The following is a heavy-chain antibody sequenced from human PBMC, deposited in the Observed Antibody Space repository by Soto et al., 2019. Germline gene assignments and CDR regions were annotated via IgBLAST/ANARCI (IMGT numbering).Heavy chain of an antibody. CDR3: ARVRGSGSYAAYYFDS. J-gene: IGHJ4*01. CDR2: IHYSGST. D-gene: IGHD3-10*01. CDR1: GGSISNGGYY. Sequence: SETLSLTCTVSGGSISNGGYYWNWVRQHPGKGLEWIGYIHYSGSTWYNPSLESRVTISVDTSRDQFSLKLRSVTAADTAVYYCARVRGSGSYAAYYFDSWGQGTLVTVSS. V-gene: IGHV4-31*03.